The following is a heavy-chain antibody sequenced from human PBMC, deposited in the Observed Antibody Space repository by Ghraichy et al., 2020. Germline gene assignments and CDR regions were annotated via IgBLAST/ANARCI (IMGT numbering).Heavy chain of an antibody. J-gene: IGHJ6*02. D-gene: IGHD6-13*01. Sequence: SETLSLTCTVSGGSISSYYWSWIRQPPGKGLEWIGYIYYSGSTNYNPSLKSRVTISVDTSKNQFSLKLSSVTAADTAVYYCARESSSWSHTEDYYYYYGMDVWGQGTTVTVSS. CDR3: ARESSSWSHTEDYYYYYGMDV. V-gene: IGHV4-59*01. CDR2: IYYSGST. CDR1: GGSISSYY.